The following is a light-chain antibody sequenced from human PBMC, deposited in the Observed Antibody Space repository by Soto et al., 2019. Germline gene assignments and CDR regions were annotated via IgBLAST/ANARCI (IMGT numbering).Light chain of an antibody. J-gene: IGLJ1*01. CDR2: DTT. V-gene: IGLV1-51*01. CDR1: SSNIGRNF. Sequence: QSVLTQPPSVSAAAGEMVTISCSGSSSNIGRNFVSWYQQVPGTTPKLLIYDTTQRPSGISARFSASKSGTSATLDIAGLQTGDEADYYCATWDRSLSVYVFGTGTKVTV. CDR3: ATWDRSLSVYV.